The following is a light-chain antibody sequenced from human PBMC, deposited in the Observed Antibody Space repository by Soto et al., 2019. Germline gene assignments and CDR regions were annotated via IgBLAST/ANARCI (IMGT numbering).Light chain of an antibody. V-gene: IGKV1-39*01. J-gene: IGKJ2*01. CDR3: QQSHSTPYT. Sequence: DIQMTQSPSSLSASVGDRVTITCRASQTIIIYLNWYQQKPGKAPKFLIYAASSLQSGVPSRFSGSGSGTDFTLTISSLQPEDFATYYCQQSHSTPYTFGQGTKLEIK. CDR2: AAS. CDR1: QTIIIY.